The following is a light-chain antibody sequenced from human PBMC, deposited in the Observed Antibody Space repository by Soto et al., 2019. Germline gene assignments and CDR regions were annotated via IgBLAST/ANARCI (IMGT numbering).Light chain of an antibody. CDR2: RND. V-gene: IGLV1-47*01. Sequence: QSVLTQSPSASGTPGQRVTISCSGSSSNIGSNYVYWYQQLPGTAPKLLIYRNDERPSGVPDQFSGSKSDTSASLAISGLRSEDEADYFCAAWDDSLSAAVFGGGTKVHRP. CDR1: SSNIGSNY. J-gene: IGLJ2*01. CDR3: AAWDDSLSAAV.